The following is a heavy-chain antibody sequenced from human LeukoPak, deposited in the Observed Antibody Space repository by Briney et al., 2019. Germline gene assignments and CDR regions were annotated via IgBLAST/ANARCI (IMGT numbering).Heavy chain of an antibody. Sequence: TLSLTCTVSGGSIISGSYYWSWIRQPAGQGLAWVGLIYTSGSTNYNPSLKSRVTISVDTSKNQFSLKLSSVTAADTAVYYCARDGTYGDYVWYFDLWGRGTLVTVSS. CDR3: ARDGTYGDYVWYFDL. CDR1: GGSIISGSYY. CDR2: IYTSGST. D-gene: IGHD4-17*01. V-gene: IGHV4-61*02. J-gene: IGHJ2*01.